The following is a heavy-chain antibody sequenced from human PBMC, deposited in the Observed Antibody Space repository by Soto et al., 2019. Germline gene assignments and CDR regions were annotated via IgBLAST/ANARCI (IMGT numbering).Heavy chain of an antibody. CDR1: GGSISSSNW. CDR3: ARVRQYCSETSCYLDP. CDR2: IHHSGTT. D-gene: IGHD2-2*01. V-gene: IGHV4-4*02. J-gene: IGHJ5*02. Sequence: PSETLSLTCAVSGGSISSSNWWHWVRQPPGKGLEWIGEIHHSGTTNYNPSLKSRVAISVDKSKNQFSMKPTSVTAADTAVYYCARVRQYCSETSCYLDPWGQGTLVTVS.